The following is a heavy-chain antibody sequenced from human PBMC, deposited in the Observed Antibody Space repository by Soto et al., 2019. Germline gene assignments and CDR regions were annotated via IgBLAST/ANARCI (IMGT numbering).Heavy chain of an antibody. CDR2: ISPSGTT. Sequence: LSLTCSLYSGSLSGYYWSWIRQPPGKGLEWIGEISPSGTTNYSPSLKSRVSISVDTSKNQFSLNLTSLTAADTAVYYCARAPKVSGSAQTRPDFWGQGSLVTVSS. J-gene: IGHJ4*02. CDR1: SGSLSGYY. CDR3: ARAPKVSGSAQTRPDF. D-gene: IGHD6-6*01. V-gene: IGHV4-34*01.